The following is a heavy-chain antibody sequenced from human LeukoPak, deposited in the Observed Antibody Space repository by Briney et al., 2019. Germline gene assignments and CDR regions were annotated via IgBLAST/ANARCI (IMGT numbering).Heavy chain of an antibody. J-gene: IGHJ5*02. CDR1: GGSISSSSYY. CDR3: ARGLRYFDWLSHNWFDP. V-gene: IGHV4-39*01. D-gene: IGHD3-9*01. Sequence: SETLSLTCTVSGGSISSSSYYWGWIRQPPGKGLEWIGSIYYSGSTYYNPSLKSRVTISVDTSKNQFSLKLSSVTAADTAVYYCARGLRYFDWLSHNWFDPWGQGTLVTVSS. CDR2: IYYSGST.